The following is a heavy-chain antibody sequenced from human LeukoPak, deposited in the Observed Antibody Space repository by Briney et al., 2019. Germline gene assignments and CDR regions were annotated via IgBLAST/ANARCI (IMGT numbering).Heavy chain of an antibody. J-gene: IGHJ4*02. CDR2: MSPNSGNT. D-gene: IGHD2-2*01. CDR3: ARSPPTRGFDY. V-gene: IGHV1-8*01. CDR1: GYTFTSYD. Sequence: ASVKVSCKASGYTFTSYDINWVRQATGQGLEWMGWMSPNSGNTGYAQKFQGRVAMTRDTSISTAYMELSSLRSDDTAVYYCARSPPTRGFDYCAQGTLGTVSS.